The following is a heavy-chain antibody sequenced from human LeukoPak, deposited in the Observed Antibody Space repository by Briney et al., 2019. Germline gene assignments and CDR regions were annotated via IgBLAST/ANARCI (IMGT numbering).Heavy chain of an antibody. D-gene: IGHD2-15*01. J-gene: IGHJ5*02. V-gene: IGHV3-23*01. CDR1: GFTFSSYA. CDR2: ISGSGGST. Sequence: GSLRLSCAASGFTFSSYAMSWVRQAPGKGLEWVSAISGSGGSTYYADSVKGRFTISRDNSKNTLYLQMNSLRAEDTAVYYCARDQGGYCSGGSCYSSAWFDPWGQGTLVTVSS. CDR3: ARDQGGYCSGGSCYSSAWFDP.